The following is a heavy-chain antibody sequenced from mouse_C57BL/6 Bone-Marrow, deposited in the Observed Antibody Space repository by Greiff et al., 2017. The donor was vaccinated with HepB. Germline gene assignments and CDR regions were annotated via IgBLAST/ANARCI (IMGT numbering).Heavy chain of an antibody. D-gene: IGHD1-1*01. J-gene: IGHJ1*03. V-gene: IGHV14-1*01. Sequence: EVQLQQSGAELVRPGASVKLSCTASGFNIKDYYMHWVKQRPEQGLEWIGRIDPEDGDTEYAPKFQGKATMTADTSSNTAYLQLSSLTSDDTAVYYCTGGSSPYWYFDVWGTGTTVTVSS. CDR2: IDPEDGDT. CDR1: GFNIKDYY. CDR3: TGGSSPYWYFDV.